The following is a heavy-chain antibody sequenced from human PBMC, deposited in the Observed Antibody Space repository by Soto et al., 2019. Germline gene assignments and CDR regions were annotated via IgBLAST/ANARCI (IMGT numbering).Heavy chain of an antibody. D-gene: IGHD1-7*01. CDR3: ARRSATTFGRSWFDP. CDR2: IYYSGRT. Sequence: SETLSLTCTVSGGSISSSSYYWGWIRQPPGKGLEWIGSIYYSGRTYYNPSLKSRVTISVDTSENQFSLKLSSVTAADTAVYYCARRSATTFGRSWFDPWGQGTLVTVSS. J-gene: IGHJ5*02. CDR1: GGSISSSSYY. V-gene: IGHV4-39*01.